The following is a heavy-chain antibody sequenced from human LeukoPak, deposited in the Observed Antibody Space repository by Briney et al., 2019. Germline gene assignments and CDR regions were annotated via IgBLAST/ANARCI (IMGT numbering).Heavy chain of an antibody. D-gene: IGHD3-10*01. CDR3: ANALLYYYGSGSYFRVDAFDI. CDR2: ISYDGSKK. Sequence: GRSLRLSCAASGFTFSSYGMHWVRQAPGKGLEGVAVISYDGSKKYYADSVKGRFTISRDNSKNTLYLQMNSLRAEDTAVYYCANALLYYYGSGSYFRVDAFDIWGQGTMVTVSP. CDR1: GFTFSSYG. J-gene: IGHJ3*02. V-gene: IGHV3-30*18.